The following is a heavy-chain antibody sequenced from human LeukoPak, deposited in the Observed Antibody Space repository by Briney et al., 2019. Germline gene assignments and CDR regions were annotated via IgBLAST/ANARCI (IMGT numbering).Heavy chain of an antibody. CDR1: GGSTSSYY. V-gene: IGHV4-59*01. Sequence: SETLSLTCTVSGGSTSSYYWSWIRQPPGKGLEWIGYIYYSGSTNYKPSVKSRVTISVDTSKNQFSLKLSSVTAADTAVYYCASSIAVAGTGFDYWGQGTLVTVSS. CDR3: ASSIAVAGTGFDY. D-gene: IGHD6-19*01. CDR2: IYYSGST. J-gene: IGHJ4*02.